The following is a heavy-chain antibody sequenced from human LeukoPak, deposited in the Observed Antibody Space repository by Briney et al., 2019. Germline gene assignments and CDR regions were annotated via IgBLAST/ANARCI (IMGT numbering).Heavy chain of an antibody. D-gene: IGHD3-10*01. J-gene: IGHJ5*02. Sequence: SETLSLTCTVSVGSISVHYWSWIRQTPGKGLEWIGHIHDSENTNYNPSLKSRVTISVDTSKNQFSLKVTSVAAADTAVYFCARDYGYYGSGTLNWFDPWGQGTLVTVSS. CDR2: IHDSENT. CDR3: ARDYGYYGSGTLNWFDP. CDR1: VGSISVHY. V-gene: IGHV4-59*11.